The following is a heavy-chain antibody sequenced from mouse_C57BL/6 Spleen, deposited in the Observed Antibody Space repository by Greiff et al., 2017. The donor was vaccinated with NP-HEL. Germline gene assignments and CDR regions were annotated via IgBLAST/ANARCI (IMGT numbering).Heavy chain of an antibody. V-gene: IGHV1-76*01. J-gene: IGHJ2*01. CDR2: IYPGSGNT. Sequence: QVQLKQSGAELVRPGASVKLSCKASGYTFTDYYINWVKQRPGQGLEWIARIYPGSGNTYYNEKFKGKATLTAEKSSSTAYMQLSSLTSEDSAVYFCAREGRLPPDYWGQGTTLTVSS. D-gene: IGHD2-2*01. CDR3: AREGRLPPDY. CDR1: GYTFTDYY.